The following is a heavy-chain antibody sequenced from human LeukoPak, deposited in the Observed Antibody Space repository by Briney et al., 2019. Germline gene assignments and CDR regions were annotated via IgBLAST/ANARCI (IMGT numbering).Heavy chain of an antibody. D-gene: IGHD1-26*01. CDR3: ARAPVGATWIWGGHFDY. V-gene: IGHV3-53*01. CDR1: GFNVSSNY. Sequence: PGGTLRLTCTASGFNVSSNYRRWGRQAPGKGGEGGSVMYSGGKTYSADSVNGRFTTSTDNSNHTLLLQINSLRAQDTALYYCARAPVGATWIWGGHFDYWGQGALVTVAS. J-gene: IGHJ4*02. CDR2: MYSGGKT.